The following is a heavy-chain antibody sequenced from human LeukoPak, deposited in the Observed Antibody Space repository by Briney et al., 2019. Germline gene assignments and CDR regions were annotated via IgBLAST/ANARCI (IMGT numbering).Heavy chain of an antibody. CDR3: ASHVEMATINVGYFDY. CDR2: INHSGST. Sequence: PGGSLRLSCAASGFTFSSYAMSWIRQPPGKGLEWIGEINHSGSTNYNPSLKSRVTISVDTSKNQFSLKLSSVTAADTAVYYCASHVEMATINVGYFDYWGQGTLVTVSS. D-gene: IGHD5-24*01. V-gene: IGHV4-34*01. J-gene: IGHJ4*02. CDR1: GFTFSSYA.